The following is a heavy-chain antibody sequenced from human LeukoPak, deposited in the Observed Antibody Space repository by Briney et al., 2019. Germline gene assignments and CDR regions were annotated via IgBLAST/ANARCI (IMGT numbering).Heavy chain of an antibody. V-gene: IGHV3-53*01. CDR1: GFTVSSNY. CDR3: AKSGYCSSTSCYSY. D-gene: IGHD2-2*03. J-gene: IGHJ4*02. CDR2: IYSGGSA. Sequence: GGSLRLSCAASGFTVSSNYMSWVRQAPGKGLEWVSVIYSGGSAYYADSVKGRFTISRDNSKNTLYLQMNSLRAEDTAVYYCAKSGYCSSTSCYSYWGQGTLVTVSS.